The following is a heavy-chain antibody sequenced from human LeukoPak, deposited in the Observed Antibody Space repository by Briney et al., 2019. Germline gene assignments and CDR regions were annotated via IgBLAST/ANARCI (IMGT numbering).Heavy chain of an antibody. Sequence: ASVKVSCKASGYTFTSYGISWVRQAPGQGLAWMGWICAYNGNTNYAQKLQGRVTMTTDTSTSTAYMELRSLRSHDTAGYYCARDHLWFGELITATSYFQHWGQGTLFTVSS. CDR3: ARDHLWFGELITATSYFQH. CDR1: GYTFTSYG. D-gene: IGHD3-10*01. V-gene: IGHV1-18*01. J-gene: IGHJ1*01. CDR2: ICAYNGNT.